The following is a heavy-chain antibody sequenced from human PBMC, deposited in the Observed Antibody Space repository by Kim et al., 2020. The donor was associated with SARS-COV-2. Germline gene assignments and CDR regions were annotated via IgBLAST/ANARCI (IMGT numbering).Heavy chain of an antibody. J-gene: IGHJ6*02. CDR2: IYYSGST. D-gene: IGHD3-10*01. CDR3: ARVVRRPAGYYGSGTHKYYYGMDV. CDR1: GGSVSSGSYY. Sequence: SETLSLTCTVSGGSVSSGSYYWSWIRQPPGKGLEWIGYIYYSGSTNYNPSLKRRVTISVDTSKNQFSLKLSSVTDADTAVYYCARVVRRPAGYYGSGTHKYYYGMDVWGQGTTVTVSS. V-gene: IGHV4-61*01.